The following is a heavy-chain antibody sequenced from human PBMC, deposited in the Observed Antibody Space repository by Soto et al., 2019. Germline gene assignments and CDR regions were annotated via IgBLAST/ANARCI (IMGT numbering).Heavy chain of an antibody. CDR1: GYSISSLNSY. V-gene: IGHV4-39*01. CDR2: IYYTGDT. D-gene: IGHD2-21*02. Sequence: PSETLSLTCTVSGYSISSLNSYWDWFHQRPGKGLEWIGSIYYTGDTYHTASFKSRATISVDRSRNQFSLKLTSVTAADTAIYYCARVSSDCSASPRLLDNWGQGILVTVSS. CDR3: ARVSSDCSASPRLLDN. J-gene: IGHJ4*02.